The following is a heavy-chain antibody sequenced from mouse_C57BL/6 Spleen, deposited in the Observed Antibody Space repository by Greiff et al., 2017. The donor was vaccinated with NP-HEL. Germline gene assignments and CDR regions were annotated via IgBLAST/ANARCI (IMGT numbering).Heavy chain of an antibody. V-gene: IGHV1-18*01. CDR2: INPNNGGT. CDR1: GYTFTDYN. D-gene: IGHD2-1*01. CDR3: ARNFDGNYLYYLDY. J-gene: IGHJ2*01. Sequence: EVQLQQSGPELVKPGASVKIPCKASGYTFTDYNMDWVKQSHGKSLEWIGDINPNNGGTIYNQKFKGKATLTVDKSSSTAYMELLSLTSEDTAVYDCARNFDGNYLYYLDYWGQGTTLTVSS.